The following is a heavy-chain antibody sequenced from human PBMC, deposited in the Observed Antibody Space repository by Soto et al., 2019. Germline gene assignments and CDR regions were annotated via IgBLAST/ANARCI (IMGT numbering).Heavy chain of an antibody. CDR1: GGSISPYY. V-gene: IGHV4-59*08. CDR2: IYYGGST. Sequence: SETLSLTCTVSGGSISPYYWSWIRQPPGKGLEWVGYIYYGGSTSYNPSLKSRVTMSVDTSKNQFSLKVNSVTAADTALYYCARQGFGQLHGLVDVWGPGTTVTVSS. J-gene: IGHJ6*02. D-gene: IGHD3-10*01. CDR3: ARQGFGQLHGLVDV.